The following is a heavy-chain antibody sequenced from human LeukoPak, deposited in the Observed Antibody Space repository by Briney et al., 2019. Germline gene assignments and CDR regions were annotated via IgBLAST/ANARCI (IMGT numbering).Heavy chain of an antibody. J-gene: IGHJ4*02. CDR3: ARDLVRGVFPLL. CDR2: ISNSSSYI. CDR1: GFTFSSYS. V-gene: IGHV3-21*01. Sequence: PGGSLRLSCAASGFTFSSYSMNWVRQAPGKGLEWVLYISNSSSYIYYADTVKCRFPISRDNAKNSLYLQMNSLRAGDTAVYYCARDLVRGVFPLLWGQGTLVTVSS. D-gene: IGHD3-10*01.